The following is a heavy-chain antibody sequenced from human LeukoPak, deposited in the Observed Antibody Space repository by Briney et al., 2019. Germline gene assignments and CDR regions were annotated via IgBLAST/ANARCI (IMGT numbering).Heavy chain of an antibody. D-gene: IGHD2-2*01. CDR3: ARAGRYCSSTSCYYRLAVGSRDWFDP. V-gene: IGHV4-39*07. CDR1: GGSISSTDDY. CDR2: IYYSGST. J-gene: IGHJ5*02. Sequence: PSETLSLTCTVSGGSISSTDDYWGWIRQPPGKGPEWIGSIYYSGSTYYNPSLKSRVTISEDPSKNQFSLNLSSVTAADTAVYYCARAGRYCSSTSCYYRLAVGSRDWFDPWGQGTLVTVSS.